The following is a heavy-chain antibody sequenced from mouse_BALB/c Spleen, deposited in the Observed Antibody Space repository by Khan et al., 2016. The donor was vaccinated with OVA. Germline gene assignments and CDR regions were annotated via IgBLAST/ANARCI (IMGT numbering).Heavy chain of an antibody. J-gene: IGHJ3*01. CDR2: ISSYYGDA. V-gene: IGHV1S137*01. Sequence: VQLQESGAELVRPGVSVKISCKGSGYTFTDFTVHWVKQSHVKSLEWIGVISSYYGDATYNQNFKDKATLTVDKSSSTAYMELARLTSEDSAIXYCARGGGGDRFAYWGQGTLVTVSA. CDR1: GYTFTDFT. CDR3: ARGGGGDRFAY.